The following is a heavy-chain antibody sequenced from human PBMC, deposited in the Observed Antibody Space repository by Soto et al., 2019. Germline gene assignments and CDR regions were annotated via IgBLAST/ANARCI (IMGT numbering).Heavy chain of an antibody. CDR2: ISSNGGST. V-gene: IGHV3-64D*06. D-gene: IGHD6-13*01. J-gene: IGHJ6*02. CDR3: AKDQGHSSAWYVAGMDV. CDR1: GFSFGNYA. Sequence: EVQLVESGGGLVQPGGSLRLSCSASGFSFGNYAMHWVRQAPGKGLEYVSVISSNGGSTHHADSVKGRFTISRDNSKNTLYLQMSSLAAEDTAMYYCAKDQGHSSAWYVAGMDVWGQGTTVTVSS.